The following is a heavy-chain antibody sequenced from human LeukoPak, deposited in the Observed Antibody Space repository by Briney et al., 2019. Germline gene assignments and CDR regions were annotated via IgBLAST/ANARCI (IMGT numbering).Heavy chain of an antibody. Sequence: SETLSLTCTVSVGSIRNYYWSWVRQPPGKGLELTGYIYYTGSTAYNPSLKGRVTISVDTSKNQFSLKLSSVTAADTAVYYCARQTVAVAGIDYWGQGTLVTVSS. CDR2: IYYTGST. D-gene: IGHD6-19*01. CDR3: ARQTVAVAGIDY. CDR1: VGSIRNYY. V-gene: IGHV4-59*13. J-gene: IGHJ4*02.